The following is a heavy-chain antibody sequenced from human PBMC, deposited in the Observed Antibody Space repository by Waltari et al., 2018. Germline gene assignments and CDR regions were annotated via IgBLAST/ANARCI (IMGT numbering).Heavy chain of an antibody. V-gene: IGHV3-66*02. Sequence: EVQLEESGGDLVQPGGSLRLSCAASGFTVSKNYMSWVRQAPGKGLEWVSIIYSDGTTHHADSVKGRFSFSRDKSRNTLYLQMSNLRAEDTAVYYCARDLILGHYYYGVDIWGQGTTVTVSS. D-gene: IGHD2-21*01. J-gene: IGHJ6*02. CDR1: GFTVSKNY. CDR3: ARDLILGHYYYGVDI. CDR2: IYSDGTT.